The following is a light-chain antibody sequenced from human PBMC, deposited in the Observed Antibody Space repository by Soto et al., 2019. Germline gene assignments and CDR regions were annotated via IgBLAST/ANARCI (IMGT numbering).Light chain of an antibody. V-gene: IGKV1-39*01. J-gene: IGKJ1*01. Sequence: DIQMTQSPSSLSASVGDRVTITCRASQSISSYLNWYQQKPGKAPKNLIYAASSLQSGVPSRFSGSGSGTDFTLTISSLQPEDFATYYYQQSYSTPSTFGQGTKVEIK. CDR2: AAS. CDR3: QQSYSTPST. CDR1: QSISSY.